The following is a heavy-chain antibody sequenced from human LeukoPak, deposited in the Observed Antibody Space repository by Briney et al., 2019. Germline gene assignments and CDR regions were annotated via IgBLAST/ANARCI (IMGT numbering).Heavy chain of an antibody. D-gene: IGHD3-3*01. CDR1: GGSISTFY. CDR3: ARARNFGVVIDY. CDR2: IFYSGST. V-gene: IGHV4-59*01. J-gene: IGHJ4*02. Sequence: SETLSLTCTVSGGSISTFYWSWIRQPPGKGLEWIGYIFYSGSTNYNPSLKSRVTISVDTSKNQFSLKLNSVTAADTAVYYCARARNFGVVIDYWGQGTLVTVPS.